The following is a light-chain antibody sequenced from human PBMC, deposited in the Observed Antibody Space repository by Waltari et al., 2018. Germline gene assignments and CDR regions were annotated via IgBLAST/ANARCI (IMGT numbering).Light chain of an antibody. CDR2: NAS. CDR1: QSVGSS. CDR3: QQSYSTPLNT. Sequence: ETVLTQSPVTLSLSPGEGATLSCKASQSVGSSLAWYQQKPGQAPRLLIYNASNRAAGIPARFSGSGSGTDFTLTISSLEPEDFATYYCQQSYSTPLNTFGQGTKLEIK. V-gene: IGKV3-11*01. J-gene: IGKJ2*01.